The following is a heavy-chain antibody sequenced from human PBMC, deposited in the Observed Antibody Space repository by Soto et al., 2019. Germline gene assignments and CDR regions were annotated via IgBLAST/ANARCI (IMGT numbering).Heavy chain of an antibody. D-gene: IGHD1-7*01. V-gene: IGHV3-30*18. J-gene: IGHJ6*02. CDR1: GFTFSSYG. CDR3: AKDLSLNWNYDPYGMDV. Sequence: GGSLRLSCAASGFTFSSYGMHWVRQAPGKGLEWVAVISYDGSNKYYADSVKGRFTISRDNSKNTLYLQMNSLRAEDTAVYYCAKDLSLNWNYDPYGMDVWGQGTTVTVSS. CDR2: ISYDGSNK.